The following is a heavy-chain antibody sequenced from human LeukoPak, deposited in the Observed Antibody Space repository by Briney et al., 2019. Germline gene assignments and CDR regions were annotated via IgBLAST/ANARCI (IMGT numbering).Heavy chain of an antibody. V-gene: IGHV4-34*01. Sequence: RASETLSLTCAVYGGSFSGYYWSWIRRPPGKGLEWIGEINHSGSTNYNPSLKSRVTISVDTSKNQFSLKLSSVTAADTAVYYCARRAVTLVDYWGQGTLVTVSS. CDR2: INHSGST. D-gene: IGHD4-11*01. CDR3: ARRAVTLVDY. J-gene: IGHJ4*02. CDR1: GGSFSGYY.